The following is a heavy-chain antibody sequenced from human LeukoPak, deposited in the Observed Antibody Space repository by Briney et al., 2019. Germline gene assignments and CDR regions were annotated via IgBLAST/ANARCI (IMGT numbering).Heavy chain of an antibody. V-gene: IGHV3-15*01. CDR3: STEDYGDYYYYYGMDV. CDR1: GFTFSNAW. D-gene: IGHD4-17*01. Sequence: GGSLRLSCAASGFTFSNAWMSWVRQAPGKGLEWVGRIKRKTDGGTTDYAAPVKGRFTISRDDSKNTLYLQMNSLKTEDTAVYYYSTEDYGDYYYYYGMDVWGQGTTVTVSS. CDR2: IKRKTDGGTT. J-gene: IGHJ6*02.